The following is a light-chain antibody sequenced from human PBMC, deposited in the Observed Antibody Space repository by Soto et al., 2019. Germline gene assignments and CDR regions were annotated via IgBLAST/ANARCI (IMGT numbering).Light chain of an antibody. J-gene: IGKJ4*02. Sequence: EIVLTQSPATLSVSPGERVTLSCRASQSVSSYLAWYQQKPGQAPRLLIYGASSRATGIPDRFSGSGSGTDFTLTISSLEPEDFAVYYCQQYDGSPATVGGGTKGDIK. CDR1: QSVSSY. V-gene: IGKV3-20*01. CDR2: GAS. CDR3: QQYDGSPAT.